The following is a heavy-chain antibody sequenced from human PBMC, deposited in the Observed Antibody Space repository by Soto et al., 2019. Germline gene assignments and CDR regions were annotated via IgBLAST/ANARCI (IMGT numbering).Heavy chain of an antibody. CDR2: INPSGGST. J-gene: IGHJ6*03. CDR3: ARTSIAARRTSNYYYYYYMDV. D-gene: IGHD6-6*01. V-gene: IGHV1-46*03. CDR1: GYTFTSYY. Sequence: ASGKVSCKGSGYTFTSYYMHWVRQAPGQGLEWMGIINPSGGSTSYAQKFQGRVTMTRDTSTSTVYMELSSLRSEDTAVYYCARTSIAARRTSNYYYYYYMDVWGKGTTVTVSS.